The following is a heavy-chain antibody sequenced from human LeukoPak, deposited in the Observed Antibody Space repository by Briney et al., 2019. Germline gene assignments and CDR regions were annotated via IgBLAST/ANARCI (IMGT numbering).Heavy chain of an antibody. CDR2: INSDGGST. V-gene: IGHV3-74*01. J-gene: IGHJ3*01. D-gene: IGHD3-16*01. CDR3: ARRRERGASDAFAF. CDR1: GFTFSRFW. Sequence: QPGGSLRLSCAASGFTFSRFWMYWVRQAPGKGLVGVSRINSDGGSTTYADSVKGRFTISRDNAKTTVYLQMNSLRAEDTAVYYCARRRERGASDAFAFWGQGTMVTVSS.